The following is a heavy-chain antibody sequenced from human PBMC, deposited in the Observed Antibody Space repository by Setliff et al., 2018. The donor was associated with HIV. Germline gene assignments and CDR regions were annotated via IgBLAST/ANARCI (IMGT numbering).Heavy chain of an antibody. CDR2: IYTSGST. CDR3: ASRRGGGFLAWPDPYFDY. V-gene: IGHV4-61*09. Sequence: SETLSLTCTVSGGSISSGSYYWSWIRQPAGKGLEWIGHIYTSGSTNYNPSLKSRVIISIDTSKNQFSLKLFSVTAAYTAVYYCASRRGGGFLAWPDPYFDYCGQGTLVTVSS. J-gene: IGHJ4*02. CDR1: GGSISSGSYY. D-gene: IGHD3-3*01.